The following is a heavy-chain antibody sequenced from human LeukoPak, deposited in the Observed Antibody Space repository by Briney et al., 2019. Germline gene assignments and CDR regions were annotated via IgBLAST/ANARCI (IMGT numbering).Heavy chain of an antibody. J-gene: IGHJ6*02. D-gene: IGHD3-3*01. CDR2: INPSVGTT. CDR1: GYTFTGYY. CDR3: ARDHGIGVPVKGTYGMDV. V-gene: IGHV1-46*04. Sequence: ASVKVSCKAAGYTFTGYYMHWVRQAPGQGLEWMGVINPSVGTTKYAQRLQGRVTMTRDTSTSTVYMDLTSLGSEDTAVYYCARDHGIGVPVKGTYGMDVWGQGTTVTVSS.